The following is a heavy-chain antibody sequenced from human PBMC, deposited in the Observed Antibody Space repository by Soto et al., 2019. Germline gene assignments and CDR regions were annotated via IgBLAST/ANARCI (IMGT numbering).Heavy chain of an antibody. Sequence: SETLSLTCTVSGGSITSSSYYWGWIRQPPGKGLEWIGSIYYSGRAYYSPSLKSRVTISVDTSKNHFSLKLSSVTAADTAVYYCARGYGRNFDYWGQGTLVTVS. V-gene: IGHV4-39*02. CDR1: GGSITSSSYY. D-gene: IGHD5-18*01. CDR2: IYYSGRA. CDR3: ARGYGRNFDY. J-gene: IGHJ4*02.